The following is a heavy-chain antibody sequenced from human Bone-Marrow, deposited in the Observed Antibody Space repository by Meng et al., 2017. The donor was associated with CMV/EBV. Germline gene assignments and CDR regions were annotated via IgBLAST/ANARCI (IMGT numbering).Heavy chain of an antibody. J-gene: IGHJ4*02. CDR2: ISICSDTI. Sequence: GESLKIPFSASGFTFSSYAMNWVRQAPGKGLEWISFISICSDTIYYADSVKGRFTTSRDNAKNSLYLQMYSLRVDDTAVYYCAREGCTSTAFYPLSGIYLWGQGTLVTVSS. D-gene: IGHD2-2*01. V-gene: IGHV3-48*04. CDR1: GFTFSSYA. CDR3: AREGCTSTAFYPLSGIYL.